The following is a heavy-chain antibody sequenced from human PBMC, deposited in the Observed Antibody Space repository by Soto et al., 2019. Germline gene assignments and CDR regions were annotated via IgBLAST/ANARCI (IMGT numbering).Heavy chain of an antibody. V-gene: IGHV3-23*01. CDR3: AKRSPYSSGWYSPIFDY. D-gene: IGHD6-13*01. CDR2: ISESGGSA. J-gene: IGHJ4*02. CDR1: GFSFSDYA. Sequence: GGSLRLSCAASGFSFSDYAMSWVRQAPGKGLEWVSVISESGGSAHYADSVRGRFTVSRDNSKNSLSLRMNSLRDEDTAVYFCAKRSPYSSGWYSPIFDYWGQGALVTVSS.